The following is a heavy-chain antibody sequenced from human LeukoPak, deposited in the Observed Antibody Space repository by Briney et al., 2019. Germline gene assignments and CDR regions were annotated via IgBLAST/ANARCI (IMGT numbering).Heavy chain of an antibody. CDR2: INHSGST. Sequence: SETLSLTCTASGGSISSSSYYWGWIRQPPGKGLEWIGEINHSGSTNYNPSLKSRVTISVDTSKNQFSPKLSSVTAADTAVYYCARVIAVAGPYYFDYWGQGTLVTVSS. CDR1: GGSISSSSYY. J-gene: IGHJ4*02. CDR3: ARVIAVAGPYYFDY. V-gene: IGHV4-39*07. D-gene: IGHD6-19*01.